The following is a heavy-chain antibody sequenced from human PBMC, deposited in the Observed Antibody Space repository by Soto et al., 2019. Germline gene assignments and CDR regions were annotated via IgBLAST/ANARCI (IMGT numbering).Heavy chain of an antibody. CDR1: GGTFSSYA. CDR3: ARGKAARHNYYSYSDIDA. Sequence: SVKVSCKASGGTFSSYAISWVRQAPGQGLEWMGGIIPIFGTANYAQKFQGRVTITADESTSTAYMELSSLRSEDTAVYYCARGKAARHNYYSYSDIDAWGQRTTVTVSS. V-gene: IGHV1-69*13. CDR2: IIPIFGTA. D-gene: IGHD6-6*01. J-gene: IGHJ6*02.